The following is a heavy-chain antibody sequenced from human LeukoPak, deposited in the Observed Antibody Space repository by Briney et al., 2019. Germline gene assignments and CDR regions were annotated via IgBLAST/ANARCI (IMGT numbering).Heavy chain of an antibody. Sequence: GGSLRLSCAASGFTFSTYWMSWVRQAPGKGLECVTNIKRDGSEKYYVDSVKGRFTIFRDDAKSSLYLQMNSLRAEDTAVYFCARVYTGNRWHFDYWGQGTLVTVSS. CDR3: ARVYTGNRWHFDY. D-gene: IGHD2-2*02. V-gene: IGHV3-7*03. J-gene: IGHJ4*02. CDR1: GFTFSTYW. CDR2: IKRDGSEK.